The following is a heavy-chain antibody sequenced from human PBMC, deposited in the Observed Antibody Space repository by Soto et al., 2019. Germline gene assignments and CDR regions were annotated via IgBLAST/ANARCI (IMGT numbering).Heavy chain of an antibody. CDR3: ARTLEWLLNPYYYGMDV. CDR2: INAGNGNT. D-gene: IGHD3-3*01. CDR1: GYSFTGYG. Sequence: QVQLVQSGADVKRPEASVKLSCKASGYSFTGYGIHWVRQAPGQRLEWMGWINAGNGNTKYSQKFQGRVTITRDTSASTVYMELSGLRSEDTAVYYCARTLEWLLNPYYYGMDVWGQGTTVTVSS. J-gene: IGHJ6*02. V-gene: IGHV1-3*01.